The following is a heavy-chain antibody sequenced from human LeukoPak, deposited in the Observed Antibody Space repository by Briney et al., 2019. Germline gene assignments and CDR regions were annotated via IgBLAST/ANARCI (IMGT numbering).Heavy chain of an antibody. CDR1: GFTFSSYS. Sequence: PGGSLRLSCAASGFTFSSYSMNWVRQAPGKGLEWVSSISTSSNYIYYADSVKGRFTISRDNAENSLYLQMNSLRAEDTAVYYCARGVIWFGESPLRGHSEYWGQGTLVTVSS. J-gene: IGHJ4*02. CDR3: ARGVIWFGESPLRGHSEY. V-gene: IGHV3-21*01. D-gene: IGHD3-10*01. CDR2: ISTSSNYI.